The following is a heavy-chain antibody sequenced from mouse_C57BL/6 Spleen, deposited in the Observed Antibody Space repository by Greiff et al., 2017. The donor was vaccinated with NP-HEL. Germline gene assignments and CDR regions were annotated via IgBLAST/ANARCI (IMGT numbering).Heavy chain of an antibody. CDR1: GYTFTSYW. Sequence: QVQLQQPGAELVKPGASVKLSCKASGYTFTSYWMHWVKQRPGQGLEWIGVIDPSDSYTNYNQKFKGKATLTVDTSSSTAYMQLSSLTSEDSAVYYWARRGLLTGTVYAMDYWGQGTSVTVSS. V-gene: IGHV1-59*01. D-gene: IGHD4-1*01. CDR3: ARRGLLTGTVYAMDY. J-gene: IGHJ4*01. CDR2: IDPSDSYT.